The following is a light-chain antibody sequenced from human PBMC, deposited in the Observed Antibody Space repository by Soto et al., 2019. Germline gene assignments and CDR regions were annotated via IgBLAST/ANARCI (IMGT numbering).Light chain of an antibody. V-gene: IGKV3-11*01. J-gene: IGKJ1*01. CDR1: QSVHRY. CDR3: QQRSNWPPWT. Sequence: EVVLTQSPVTLSLSPRERATLSCRASQSVHRYLAWYQQKPGQAPRLLIYDAANRATGIPARFSGSGSGTDFTLTISSLEPEDFAVYYCQQRSNWPPWTFGQGTKVDIK. CDR2: DAA.